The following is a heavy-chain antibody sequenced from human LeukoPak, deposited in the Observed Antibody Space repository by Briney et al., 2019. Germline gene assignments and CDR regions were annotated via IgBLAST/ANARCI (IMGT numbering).Heavy chain of an antibody. J-gene: IGHJ3*02. Sequence: SVKVSCKTSGFTFISSAVQWVRQARGQRLEWIGWIVVGSGNTNYAQKFQERVTITRDMSTSTAYMELSSLRSEDTAVYYCARGKGYSSGSYAFDIWGQGTMVTVSS. V-gene: IGHV1-58*01. CDR2: IVVGSGNT. CDR3: ARGKGYSSGSYAFDI. CDR1: GFTFISSA. D-gene: IGHD6-19*01.